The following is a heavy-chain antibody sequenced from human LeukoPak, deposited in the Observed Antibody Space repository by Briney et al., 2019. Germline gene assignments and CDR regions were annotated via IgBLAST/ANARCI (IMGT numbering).Heavy chain of an antibody. J-gene: IGHJ3*02. V-gene: IGHV3-23*01. CDR1: GFTFSSYA. D-gene: IGHD6-6*01. Sequence: GGSLRLSCAASGFTFSSYAMSWVRQAPGKGLEWVSGIDGSGGTYYADSVKGRVTISRDNSKNTLYLQMNSLRAEDTAIYYCAKDKGRISIAAPKDAFDIWGQGTMVTVSS. CDR3: AKDKGRISIAAPKDAFDI. CDR2: IDGSGGT.